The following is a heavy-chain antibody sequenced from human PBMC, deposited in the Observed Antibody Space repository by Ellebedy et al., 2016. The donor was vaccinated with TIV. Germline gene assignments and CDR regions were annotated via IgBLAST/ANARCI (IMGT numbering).Heavy chain of an antibody. Sequence: AASVKVSCKASGGTFSSYAISWVRQAPGQGLEWMGRIIPILGIANYAQKFQGRVTITADKSTSTAYMELSSLRSEDTAVYYCARERDGYKYGLDYWGQGTLVTVSS. J-gene: IGHJ4*02. V-gene: IGHV1-69*04. D-gene: IGHD5-24*01. CDR2: IIPILGIA. CDR3: ARERDGYKYGLDY. CDR1: GGTFSSYA.